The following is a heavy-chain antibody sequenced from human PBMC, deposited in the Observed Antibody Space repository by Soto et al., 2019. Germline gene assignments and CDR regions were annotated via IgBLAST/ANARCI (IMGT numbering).Heavy chain of an antibody. Sequence: QTLSLTCAISRDSVSSNSAAWNWIRQSPSRGLEWLGRTYYRSKWYNDYAVSVKSRITINPDTSKNQFSLQLNSVTPEDTAVYYCARDQGYSGYDPSYYFDYWGQGTLVTVSS. V-gene: IGHV6-1*01. D-gene: IGHD5-12*01. CDR3: ARDQGYSGYDPSYYFDY. J-gene: IGHJ4*02. CDR2: TYYRSKWYN. CDR1: RDSVSSNSAA.